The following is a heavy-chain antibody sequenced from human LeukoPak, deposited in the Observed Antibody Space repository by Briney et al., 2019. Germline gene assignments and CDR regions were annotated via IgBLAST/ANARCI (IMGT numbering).Heavy chain of an antibody. V-gene: IGHV3-48*02. CDR1: GFTFSSYS. J-gene: IGHJ4*02. CDR2: ITASGTAM. D-gene: IGHD2-2*01. CDR3: ARSSPGRYCSSTSCYYFDY. Sequence: GSLRLSCAASGFTFSSYSMNWVRQAPGKGLEWVSHITASGTAMFYADSVKGRFTISRDNAKNSLYLQMNSLRDEDTAVYYCARSSPGRYCSSTSCYYFDYWGQGTLVTVSS.